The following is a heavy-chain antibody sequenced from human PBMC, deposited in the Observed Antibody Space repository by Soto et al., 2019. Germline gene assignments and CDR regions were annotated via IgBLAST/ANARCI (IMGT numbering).Heavy chain of an antibody. CDR1: GFSLSSRT. V-gene: IGHV3-21*01. Sequence: VQLVESGGGLVKPGGSLRLSCAASGFSLSSRTMNWVRQTPGRGLEWVSSISAESGYIYYADSVKGRFTISRDNAKNSLYLQMNSLRDEDTAVYYCGRCSGISCHLGADFWGQGTLVIVSS. CDR3: GRCSGISCHLGADF. D-gene: IGHD2-2*01. CDR2: ISAESGYI. J-gene: IGHJ4*02.